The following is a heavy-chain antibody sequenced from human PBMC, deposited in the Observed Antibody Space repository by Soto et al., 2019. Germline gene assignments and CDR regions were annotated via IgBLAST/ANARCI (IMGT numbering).Heavy chain of an antibody. CDR3: ARDPKQKFRGVIIPRTDCFYAMDV. V-gene: IGHV1-46*01. J-gene: IGHJ6*02. D-gene: IGHD3-10*01. Sequence: QVQLVQSGAEVKKPGASVKVSCKASGDTFTNYYVHWVRQAPGQGLEWMGIINPSGGSTTYAQRFQGRVSMTRDTSTTTVYIELSSLTSEDTAVYYCARDPKQKFRGVIIPRTDCFYAMDVWGQGTTVTVSS. CDR2: INPSGGST. CDR1: GDTFTNYY.